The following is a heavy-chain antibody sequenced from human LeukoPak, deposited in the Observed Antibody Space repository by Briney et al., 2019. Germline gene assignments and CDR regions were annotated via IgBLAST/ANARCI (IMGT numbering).Heavy chain of an antibody. D-gene: IGHD2-15*01. CDR2: IYYSGST. Sequence: PSETLSLTCTVSGGSISSYYWSWIRQPPGKGLEWIGYIYYSGSTNYNPSLKSRVTISVDTSKNQFSLKLSSVIAADTAVYYCARDLGYCSGGSCYHWFGPWGQGTLVTVSS. CDR3: ARDLGYCSGGSCYHWFGP. V-gene: IGHV4-59*01. J-gene: IGHJ5*02. CDR1: GGSISSYY.